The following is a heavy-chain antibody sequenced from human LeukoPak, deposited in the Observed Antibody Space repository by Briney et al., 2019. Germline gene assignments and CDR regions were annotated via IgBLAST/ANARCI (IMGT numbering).Heavy chain of an antibody. D-gene: IGHD3-10*01. CDR1: GDSISSSSYY. V-gene: IGHV4-39*07. CDR3: ARDQTIRTVRGRRVPNFDY. J-gene: IGHJ4*02. Sequence: SETLSLTCTVSGDSISSSSYYWGWIRQPPGKGLEWIGSIYYSGSTYYNPSLKSRVTISVDTSKNQFSLKLSSVTAADTAVYYCARDQTIRTVRGRRVPNFDYWGQGTLVTVSS. CDR2: IYYSGST.